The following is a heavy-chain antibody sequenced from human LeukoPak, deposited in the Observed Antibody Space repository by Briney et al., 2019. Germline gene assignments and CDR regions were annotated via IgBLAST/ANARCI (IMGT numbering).Heavy chain of an antibody. D-gene: IGHD6-19*01. CDR1: GFTFSDYY. CDR3: ARGTDSSGWYAFDI. J-gene: IGHJ3*02. Sequence: GGSLRLSCAASGFTFSDYYMSWIRQAPGKGLEWVSYISSSGSTIYYADSVRGRFTISRDNAKNSLYLQMNSLRAEDTAVYYCARGTDSSGWYAFDIWGQGTMVTVSS. V-gene: IGHV3-11*04. CDR2: ISSSGSTI.